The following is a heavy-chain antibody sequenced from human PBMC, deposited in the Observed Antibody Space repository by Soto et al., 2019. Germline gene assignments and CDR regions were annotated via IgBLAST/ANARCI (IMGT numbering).Heavy chain of an antibody. J-gene: IGHJ6*02. CDR3: ARVGYYGSVSYPHYYYYGMDV. CDR1: GYTFTGYY. D-gene: IGHD3-10*01. CDR2: INPNSGGT. Sequence: QVQLVQSGAEVKKPGASVKVSCKASGYTFTGYYMHWVRQAPGQGLEWMGWINPNSGGTNYAQKFQGRVTMTRDTSISTAYMELSRLRSDDTAVYYCARVGYYGSVSYPHYYYYGMDVWGQGTTVTVSS. V-gene: IGHV1-2*02.